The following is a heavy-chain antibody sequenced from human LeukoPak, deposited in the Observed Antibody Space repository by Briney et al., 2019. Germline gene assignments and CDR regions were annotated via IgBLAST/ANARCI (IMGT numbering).Heavy chain of an antibody. J-gene: IGHJ4*02. V-gene: IGHV3-21*01. Sequence: PGGSLRLSCAASGFTFSSYSMNWVRQAPGKGLEWVSSISSSSSYIYYADSVKGRFTISRDNAKNSLYLQMNSLRAEDTAVYYCAREPNMITFGGVIVIAPDYWGQGTLVTVSS. D-gene: IGHD3-16*02. CDR2: ISSSSSYI. CDR3: AREPNMITFGGVIVIAPDY. CDR1: GFTFSSYS.